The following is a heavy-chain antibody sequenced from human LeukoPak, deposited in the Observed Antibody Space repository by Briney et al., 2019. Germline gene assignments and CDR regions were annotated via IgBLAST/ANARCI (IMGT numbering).Heavy chain of an antibody. CDR1: GGSFSGYY. V-gene: IGHV4-34*01. CDR3: ARELDSSGWYMDY. D-gene: IGHD6-19*01. J-gene: IGHJ4*02. Sequence: PSETLSLTCAVYGGSFSGYYWSWIRQPPGKGLEWIGEINHSGSTNYNPSLKSRVTISVDTSKNQFSLKLGSATAADTAVYYCARELDSSGWYMDYWGQGTLVTVSS. CDR2: INHSGST.